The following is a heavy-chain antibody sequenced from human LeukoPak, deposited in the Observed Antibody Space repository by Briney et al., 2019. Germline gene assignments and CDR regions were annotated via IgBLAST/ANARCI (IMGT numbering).Heavy chain of an antibody. V-gene: IGHV3-30*04. CDR1: GFTFSSYA. D-gene: IGHD3-3*01. Sequence: GRSLRLSCVASGFTFSSYAMHWVRQAPGKGLEWVAVISYDGSNKYYADSVKGRFTISRDNSKNTLYLQMNSLRAEDTAVYYCASVYVSGYLDYWGQGTLVTVSS. CDR3: ASVYVSGYLDY. J-gene: IGHJ4*02. CDR2: ISYDGSNK.